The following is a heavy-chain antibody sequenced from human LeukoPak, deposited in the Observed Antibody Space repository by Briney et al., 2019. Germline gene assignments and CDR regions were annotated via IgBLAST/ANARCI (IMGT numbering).Heavy chain of an antibody. Sequence: SETLPLTCAVSDGSVSSGGYSWSWIRQPPGKGLEWIGYIYYRGSTYYNPSLKSRATISVDTSKNQFSLKLSSVTAADTAVYYCASGGYNYGVNFDYWGQGTLVTVSS. CDR1: DGSVSSGGYS. V-gene: IGHV4-30-4*07. D-gene: IGHD5-18*01. CDR3: ASGGYNYGVNFDY. J-gene: IGHJ4*02. CDR2: IYYRGST.